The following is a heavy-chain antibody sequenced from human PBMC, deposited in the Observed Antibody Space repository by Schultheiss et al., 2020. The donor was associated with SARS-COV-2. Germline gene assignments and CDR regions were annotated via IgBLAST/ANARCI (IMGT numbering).Heavy chain of an antibody. CDR3: ARHAYGGEAV. V-gene: IGHV4-39*01. J-gene: IGHJ6*02. CDR1: GGSISSYY. CDR2: IYYSGST. D-gene: IGHD3-16*01. Sequence: SETLSLTCTVSGGSISSYYWGWVRQPPGKGLEWIGSIYYSGSTYYNPSLKSRVTISVDTSKNQFSQKLSSVTAADTGVYYCARHAYGGEAVWGQGTTVTGAS.